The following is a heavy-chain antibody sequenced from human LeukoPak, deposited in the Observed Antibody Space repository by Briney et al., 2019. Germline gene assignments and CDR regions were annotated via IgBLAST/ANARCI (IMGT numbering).Heavy chain of an antibody. CDR3: ARGWYDILTGYYSSYLNYGMDV. J-gene: IGHJ6*02. Sequence: ASVKVSCKASGGTFSSYAISWVRQAPGQGLEWMGRIIPILGIANYAQKFQGRVTITADKSTSTANMELSSLRSEDTAVYYCARGWYDILTGYYSSYLNYGMDVWGQGTTVTVSS. CDR1: GGTFSSYA. D-gene: IGHD3-9*01. CDR2: IIPILGIA. V-gene: IGHV1-69*04.